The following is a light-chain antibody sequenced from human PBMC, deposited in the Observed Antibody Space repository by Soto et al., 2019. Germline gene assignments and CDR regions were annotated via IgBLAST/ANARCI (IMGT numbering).Light chain of an antibody. CDR3: SSYTSSSTYV. CDR2: EAS. J-gene: IGLJ1*01. Sequence: QSALTQPPSVSGSPGQSVTISCTGTSTDFVSYNRVSWYQQPPGTAPKLIIYEASNRPSGVPGRFSGSKSGNTASLTISGLQAADEADYYCSSYTSSSTYVFGTGTKLTVL. V-gene: IGLV2-18*02. CDR1: STDFVSYNR.